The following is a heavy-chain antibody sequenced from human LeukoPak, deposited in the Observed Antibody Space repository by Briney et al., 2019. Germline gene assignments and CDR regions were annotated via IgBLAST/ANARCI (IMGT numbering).Heavy chain of an antibody. J-gene: IGHJ4*02. CDR3: RGGGRLVTALDY. V-gene: IGHV3-23*01. Sequence: GGSLRLSCAASGFTFSSYAMSWVRQVPGKGLEWVSAISGSGGSTDYADSVKGRVTISRDNSKNALFRQMNSLRAEDTAVYYCRGGGRLVTALDYWGQGTLVTVSS. CDR1: GFTFSSYA. CDR2: ISGSGGST. D-gene: IGHD3-9*01.